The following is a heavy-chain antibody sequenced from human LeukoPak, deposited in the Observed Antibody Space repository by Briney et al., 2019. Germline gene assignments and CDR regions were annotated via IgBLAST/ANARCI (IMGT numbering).Heavy chain of an antibody. CDR2: INPNSGGT. D-gene: IGHD6-19*01. CDR1: GYTFTGYY. V-gene: IGHV1-2*02. J-gene: IGHJ3*02. Sequence: ASVKVSCKASGYTFTGYYMHWVRQAPGQGLEWMGWINPNSGGTNYAQKFQGRVTKTRDTSISTAYMELSRLRSDDTAVYYGAVHNSSGGKRGFAFDIWGQGTLVTVSS. CDR3: AVHNSSGGKRGFAFDI.